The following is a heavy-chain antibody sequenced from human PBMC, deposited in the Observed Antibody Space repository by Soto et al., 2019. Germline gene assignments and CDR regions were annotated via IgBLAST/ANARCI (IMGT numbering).Heavy chain of an antibody. J-gene: IGHJ6*02. CDR3: ARGNPFNYAGFDV. D-gene: IGHD3-16*01. V-gene: IGHV1-8*01. CDR2: MNAKSGDT. Sequence: ASVKVSCKASGYTFSDFDINWLRRASGQGPEWMGWMNAKSGDTFFAQRFQGKFNMTWDTSLSTAYMEVGSLTSDDTAIYFCARGNPFNYAGFDVWGQGTTVTVSS. CDR1: GYTFSDFD.